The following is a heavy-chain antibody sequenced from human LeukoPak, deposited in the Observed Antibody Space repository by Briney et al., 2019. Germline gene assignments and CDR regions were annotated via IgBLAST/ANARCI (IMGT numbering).Heavy chain of an antibody. CDR1: GGTFSSYA. J-gene: IGHJ4*02. CDR2: IIPIFGTA. Sequence: ASVNVSCKASGGTFSSYAISWVRQAPGQGLEWMGGIIPIFGTANYAQKFQGRVTITADESTSTAYMELSSLRSEDTAVYYCATANVEMATIRDFDYWGQGTLVTVSS. CDR3: ATANVEMATIRDFDY. D-gene: IGHD5-24*01. V-gene: IGHV1-69*13.